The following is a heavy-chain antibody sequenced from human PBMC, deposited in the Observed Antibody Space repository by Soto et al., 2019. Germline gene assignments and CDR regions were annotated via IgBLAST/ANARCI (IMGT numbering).Heavy chain of an antibody. CDR2: IYSGGST. CDR3: AREVAAAYDYGMDV. Sequence: PGGSLRLSCAASGFTVSSNYMSWVRQAPGKGLEWVSVIYSGGSTYYADSVKGRFTISRDNSKNTLYLQVNSLRAEDTAVYYCAREVAAAYDYGMDVWGQGTTVTVSS. D-gene: IGHD6-13*01. J-gene: IGHJ6*02. CDR1: GFTVSSNY. V-gene: IGHV3-53*01.